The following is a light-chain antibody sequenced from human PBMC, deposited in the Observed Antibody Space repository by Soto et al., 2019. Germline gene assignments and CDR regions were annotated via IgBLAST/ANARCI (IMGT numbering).Light chain of an antibody. CDR1: SSDVGGYNY. CDR3: SSYTSSSSDVV. V-gene: IGLV2-14*01. CDR2: EVS. Sequence: QSVLTQPASVSGSPGQSITISCTGTSSDVGGYNYVSWYQQHPGKAPKLMIYEVSNRPSGVSNLFSGSKSGNTASLTISGLQAEDEADYYCSSYTSSSSDVVFGGGTQLTVL. J-gene: IGLJ2*01.